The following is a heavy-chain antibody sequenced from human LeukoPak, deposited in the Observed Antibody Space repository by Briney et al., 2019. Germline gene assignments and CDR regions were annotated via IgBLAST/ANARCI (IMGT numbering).Heavy chain of an antibody. CDR1: GFTFSNAW. D-gene: IGHD6-19*01. CDR2: ISSSSSNI. J-gene: IGHJ4*02. V-gene: IGHV3-21*01. CDR3: AGPLFGSGWE. Sequence: GGSLRLSCAASGFTFSNAWMNWVRQAPGKGLEWISSISSSSSNIYYADSVKGRFTISRDNAKNSLYLQINSLRVEDTATYYCAGPLFGSGWEWGQGTPVTVSS.